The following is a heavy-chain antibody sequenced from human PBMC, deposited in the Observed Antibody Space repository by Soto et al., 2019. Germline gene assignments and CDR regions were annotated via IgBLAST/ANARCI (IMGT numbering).Heavy chain of an antibody. CDR2: IYYSGTT. J-gene: IGHJ4*02. CDR3: ARGRTFYDILPYFDC. CDR1: GGSISSYY. Sequence: SETLSLTCTVSGGSISSYYWSWIRQPPGKGLEWIAYIYYSGTTDYNPSLKSRVTVSLDTSKNQFSLKLSSVTAADTAVYYCARGRTFYDILPYFDCWGQGTLVTVS. D-gene: IGHD3-9*01. V-gene: IGHV4-59*01.